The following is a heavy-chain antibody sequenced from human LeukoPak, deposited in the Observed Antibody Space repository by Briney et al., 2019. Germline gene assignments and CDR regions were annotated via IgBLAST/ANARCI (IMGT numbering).Heavy chain of an antibody. CDR3: ARDNFVRGVIIHSWFDP. CDR1: GDSINDHY. V-gene: IGHV4-4*07. CDR2: IYTSGST. D-gene: IGHD3-10*01. J-gene: IGHJ5*02. Sequence: SETLSLTCTVSGDSINDHYWSWIRQPPGEGLEWIGRIYTSGSTNYNPSLKSRVTMSVDTSKNQFSLKLSSVTAADTAVYYCARDNFVRGVIIHSWFDPWGQGTLVTVSS.